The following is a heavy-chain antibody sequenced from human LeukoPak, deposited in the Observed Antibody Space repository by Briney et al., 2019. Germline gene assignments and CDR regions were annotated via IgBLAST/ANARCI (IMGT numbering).Heavy chain of an antibody. CDR1: GFTFGDYA. CDR2: IRSKAYGGTT. CDR3: TRGVVAGTWDYFDY. V-gene: IGHV3-49*04. D-gene: IGHD6-19*01. J-gene: IGHJ4*02. Sequence: PGGSLRLSCTASGFTFGDYAMSWVRQAPGKGLGWVGFIRSKAYGGTTEYAASVKGRFTISRDDSKSIAYLQMNSLKTEDTAVYYCTRGVVAGTWDYFDYWGQGTLVTVSS.